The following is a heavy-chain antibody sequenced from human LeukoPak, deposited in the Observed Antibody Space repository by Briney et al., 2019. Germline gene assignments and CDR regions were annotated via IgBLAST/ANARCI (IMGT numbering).Heavy chain of an antibody. CDR3: AKTYCGGTSCSKSGDWFDP. CDR2: INEDGRRK. Sequence: GSLRLSCAASGFTFSSHWMSWVRQAPGKGMEWVALINEDGRRKFYVDSVRGRLTISRDNAKSSLYLQMSDLNAEDTALYYCAKTYCGGTSCSKSGDWFDPRGQGTLVTVSS. V-gene: IGHV3-7*05. CDR1: GFTFSSHW. J-gene: IGHJ5*02. D-gene: IGHD2-21*01.